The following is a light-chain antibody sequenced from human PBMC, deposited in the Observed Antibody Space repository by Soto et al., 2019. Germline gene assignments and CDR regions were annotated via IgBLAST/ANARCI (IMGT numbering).Light chain of an antibody. V-gene: IGLV1-44*01. CDR2: SDN. J-gene: IGLJ2*01. Sequence: QAVVTQPASASVTPGQRVTVSCSGGSSNIGSNTVNWYQQLPGTAPKLLIYSDNQRPSGVPDRFSGSKSGTSASLAISGLQSEDEADYYCAAWDDSLNGVVFGGGTKVTVL. CDR3: AAWDDSLNGVV. CDR1: SSNIGSNT.